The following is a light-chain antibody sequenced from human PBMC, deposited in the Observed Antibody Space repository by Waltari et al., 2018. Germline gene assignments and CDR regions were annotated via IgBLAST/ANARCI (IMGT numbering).Light chain of an antibody. V-gene: IGLV1-51*01. J-gene: IGLJ2*01. CDR3: ATWDNSLTAVV. CDR2: DKN. CDR1: SSNIGTYF. Sequence: QSVLTQPPSVSAAPGQQVTISCSGSSSNIGTYFVSWYHQLPGATPKLLIYDKNKRPAGLPDRFSASKSGTSATLDITGLQIGDDADYYCATWDNSLTAVVFGGGTKLTVL.